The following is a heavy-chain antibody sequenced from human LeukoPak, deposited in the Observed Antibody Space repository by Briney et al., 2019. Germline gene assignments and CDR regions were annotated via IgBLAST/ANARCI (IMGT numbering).Heavy chain of an antibody. V-gene: IGHV4-4*07. CDR2: MYSSGRI. CDR3: ARGYTSCWSPALDI. J-gene: IGHJ3*02. Sequence: SETLSLTCTVSGGSISSYYWSWIRQPAGKGLEWIGRMYSSGRINYNPSLKSRVTMSVHTSKNQFSLKLSSVTAADTAVYYCARGYTSCWSPALDIWGQGTMVTVSS. D-gene: IGHD6-19*01. CDR1: GGSISSYY.